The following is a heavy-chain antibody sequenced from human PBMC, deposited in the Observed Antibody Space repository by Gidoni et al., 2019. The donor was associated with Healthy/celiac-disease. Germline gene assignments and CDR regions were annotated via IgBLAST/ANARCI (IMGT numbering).Heavy chain of an antibody. CDR2: ISWNSGSI. D-gene: IGHD3-16*01. J-gene: IGHJ4*02. Sequence: EVQLVEYGGGLVQPGRSLRLSCAASGFTFDDYAMHWVRQAPGKGLEWVSGISWNSGSIGYADSVKGRFTISRDNAKNSLYLQMNSLRAEDTALYYCAKDTKGSWPGEFDYWGQGTLVTVSS. V-gene: IGHV3-9*01. CDR3: AKDTKGSWPGEFDY. CDR1: GFTFDDYA.